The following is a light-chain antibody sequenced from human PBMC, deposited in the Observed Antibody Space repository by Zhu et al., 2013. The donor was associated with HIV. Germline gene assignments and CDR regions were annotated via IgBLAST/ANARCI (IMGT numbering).Light chain of an antibody. V-gene: IGKV4-1*01. J-gene: IGKJ1*01. CDR2: WAS. CDR1: QNILTNFNNKNF. CDR3: QQYYSVPPWT. Sequence: DIVMTQSPDSLAVSLGERATINCKSSQNILTNFNNKNFLAWYQQKPGQPPKLLISWASTRESGVPDRFSGSGSGTDFTLTISSLQAEDVAVYYCQQYYSVPPWTFGQGTKVEIK.